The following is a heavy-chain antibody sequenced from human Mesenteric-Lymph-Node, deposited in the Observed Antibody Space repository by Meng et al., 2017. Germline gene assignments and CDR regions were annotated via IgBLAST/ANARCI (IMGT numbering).Heavy chain of an antibody. CDR1: GYTFTSYD. CDR3: ARDLSSHYGLFDY. V-gene: IGHV1-8*01. J-gene: IGHJ4*02. D-gene: IGHD3-10*01. Sequence: ASVKVSCKASGYTFTSYDINWVRQATGQGLEWMGWMNPNSGNTGYAQKFQGRVTMTRNTSISTAYMELSSLRSEDTAVYYCARDLSSHYGLFDYWGQGTLVTVSS. CDR2: MNPNSGNT.